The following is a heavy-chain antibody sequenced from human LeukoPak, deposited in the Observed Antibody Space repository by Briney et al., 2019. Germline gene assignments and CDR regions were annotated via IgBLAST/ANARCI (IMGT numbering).Heavy chain of an antibody. CDR1: GFTFDDYG. CDR3: ARGDGSWGGSGDYYYYMDV. D-gene: IGHD2-15*01. J-gene: IGHJ6*03. Sequence: GGSLRLSCAASGFTFDDYGMSWVRQAPGKGLEWVSGINWNGGSTGYADSVKGRFTISRDNAKNSPYLQMNSLRAEDTALYYCARGDGSWGGSGDYYYYMDVWGKGTTVTVSS. V-gene: IGHV3-20*04. CDR2: INWNGGST.